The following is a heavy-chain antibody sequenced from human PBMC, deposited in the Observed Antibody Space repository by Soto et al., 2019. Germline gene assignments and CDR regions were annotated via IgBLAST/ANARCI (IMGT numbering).Heavy chain of an antibody. CDR2: IYSGGST. J-gene: IGHJ4*02. D-gene: IGHD6-6*01. V-gene: IGHV3-53*01. CDR1: GFTVSSNY. CDR3: ARGRQLAVFDY. Sequence: GGSLRLSCAASGFTVSSNYMSWVRQAPGKGLEWVSVIYSGGSTYYADSVKGRFTISRDNSKNTLYLQMNSLRAEDTAVYYCARGRQLAVFDYWGQGTLVTVSS.